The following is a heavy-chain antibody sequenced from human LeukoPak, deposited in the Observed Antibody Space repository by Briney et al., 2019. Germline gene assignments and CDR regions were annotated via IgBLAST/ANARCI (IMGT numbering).Heavy chain of an antibody. CDR2: IYHSGTT. Sequence: SETLSLTCTVSGYSISSGYYWGWIWQPPGKGLEWIGSIYHSGTTYYNPSLKSRVTISVDTSKNQFSLKLSSVTAADTAVYYCARDQPYMDVWGKGTTVTVSS. CDR1: GYSISSGYY. V-gene: IGHV4-38-2*02. CDR3: ARDQPYMDV. J-gene: IGHJ6*03.